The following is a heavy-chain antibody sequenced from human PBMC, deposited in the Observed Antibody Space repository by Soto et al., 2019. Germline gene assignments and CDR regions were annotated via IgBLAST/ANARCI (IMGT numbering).Heavy chain of an antibody. Sequence: QVQLQQWGEGLLKPSETLSLTCDVTGGSFSGHYCSWVRQPPGKGLEWIGEINDSGNTHYNPSLSRPDSIVMDTTKSITSLKRSSVTAADTGIYCCARGTGSGIASYGWAHCYMDVWGKGTTVTVSS. J-gene: IGHJ6*03. D-gene: IGHD2-15*01. CDR1: GGSFSGHY. CDR2: INDSGNT. V-gene: IGHV4-34*02. CDR3: ARGTGSGIASYGWAHCYMDV.